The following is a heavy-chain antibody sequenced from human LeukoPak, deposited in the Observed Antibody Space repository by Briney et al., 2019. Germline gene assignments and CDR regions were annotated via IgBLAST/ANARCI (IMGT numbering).Heavy chain of an antibody. V-gene: IGHV3-33*01. CDR1: GFTFSSYG. D-gene: IGHD3-9*01. CDR2: IWYDGSNK. CDR3: ARAAQDYYDILTGYSAGCDY. Sequence: GGSLRLSSAASGFTFSSYGMHWVRQAPGKGLEWVAVIWYDGSNKYYADSVKGRFTISRDNSKNTLYLQMNSLRAEDTAVYYCARAAQDYYDILTGYSAGCDYWGQGTLVTVSS. J-gene: IGHJ4*02.